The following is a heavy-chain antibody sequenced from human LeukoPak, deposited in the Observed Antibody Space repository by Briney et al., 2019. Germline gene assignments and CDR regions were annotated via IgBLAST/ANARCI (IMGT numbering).Heavy chain of an antibody. D-gene: IGHD6-19*01. V-gene: IGHV3-15*01. CDR2: IKSKADGGTT. CDR1: GFTFSNAW. J-gene: IGHJ4*02. Sequence: GGSLRLSCAASGFTFSNAWMNWVRQAPGKGLEWVGRIKSKADGGTTDYAAPVKGRFTISRDDAKTTLYLQMNSLKTEDSAVYYCAAGGSRAGRWEFDSWGQGTLVTVSS. CDR3: AAGGSRAGRWEFDS.